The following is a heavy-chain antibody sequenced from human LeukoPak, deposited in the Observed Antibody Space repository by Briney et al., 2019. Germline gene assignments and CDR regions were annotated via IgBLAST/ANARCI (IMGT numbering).Heavy chain of an antibody. CDR2: ISSSSSTI. CDR1: GFTFSSYS. V-gene: IGHV3-48*01. Sequence: PGGPLRLSCAASGFTFSSYSMNWVRQAPGKGLEWVSYISSSSSTIYYADSVKGRFTISRDNAKNSLYLQMNSLRAEDTAVYYCARVADSYGSTLYYFDYWGQGTLVTVSS. D-gene: IGHD5-18*01. CDR3: ARVADSYGSTLYYFDY. J-gene: IGHJ4*02.